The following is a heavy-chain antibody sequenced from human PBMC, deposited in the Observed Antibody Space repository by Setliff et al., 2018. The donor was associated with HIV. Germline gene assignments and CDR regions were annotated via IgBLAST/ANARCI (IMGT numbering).Heavy chain of an antibody. J-gene: IGHJ5*02. V-gene: IGHV1-18*01. Sequence: GASVKVSCKASGYNFVGYGINWLRQAPGQGLEWMGWINTYNGNTKYGQKFQGSVTMTTDTSTSTVYMELRNLRSDDTAVYFCARGGPARVALLYWFDPGGQGTLVIVS. D-gene: IGHD2-21*01. CDR1: GYNFVGYG. CDR3: ARGGPARVALLYWFDP. CDR2: INTYNGNT.